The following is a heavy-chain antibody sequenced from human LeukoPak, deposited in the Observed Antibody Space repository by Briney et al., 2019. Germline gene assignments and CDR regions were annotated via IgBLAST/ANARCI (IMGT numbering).Heavy chain of an antibody. V-gene: IGHV3-23*01. Sequence: GGSLRLSCAASGFTFSSYAMSWVRQAPGKGLAWVSSISDIGDSTYYADSVKGRFTISRDNSKNTLYLQMSSLRGEDTAVYYCVSPGYDYWGQGALVSVSS. CDR1: GFTFSSYA. D-gene: IGHD6-13*01. CDR3: VSPGYDY. J-gene: IGHJ4*02. CDR2: ISDIGDST.